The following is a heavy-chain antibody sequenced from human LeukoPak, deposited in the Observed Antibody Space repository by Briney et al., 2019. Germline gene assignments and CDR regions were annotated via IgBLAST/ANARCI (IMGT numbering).Heavy chain of an antibody. J-gene: IGHJ6*03. V-gene: IGHV4-61*02. D-gene: IGHD4-11*01. CDR2: IYTSGST. CDR3: AVTAVTVRYDYYVDV. CDR1: GGSISSGSYY. Sequence: SETLSLTCTVSGGSISSGSYYWSWIRQPAGKGLEWIGRIYTSGSTNYNPSLKSRVTISVDTSKNQFSLKLSSVTAADTAVYYCAVTAVTVRYDYYVDVWGKGTTVTVSS.